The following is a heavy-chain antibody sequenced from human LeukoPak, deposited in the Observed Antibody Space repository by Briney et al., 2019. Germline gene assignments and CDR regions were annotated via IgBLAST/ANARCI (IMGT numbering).Heavy chain of an antibody. CDR3: ASLYDIVGTTVDY. J-gene: IGHJ4*02. CDR1: GYAFTNYY. V-gene: IGHV1-2*06. CDR2: IDPNTGGT. D-gene: IGHD1-26*01. Sequence: ASVKVSCKTSGYAFTNYYIHWVRQAPGQGLEWMGRIDPNTGGTKSAKNFQGRVTMTRDTSISTAYMALSGLRSDDTAVYYCASLYDIVGTTVDYWGQGTLVAVSS.